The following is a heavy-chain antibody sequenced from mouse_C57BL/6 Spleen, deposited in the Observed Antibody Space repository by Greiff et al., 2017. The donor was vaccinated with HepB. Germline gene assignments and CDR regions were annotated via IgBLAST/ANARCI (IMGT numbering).Heavy chain of an antibody. CDR3: ARETTVVATDAMDY. J-gene: IGHJ4*01. CDR2: INPNNGGT. D-gene: IGHD1-1*01. V-gene: IGHV1-18*01. Sequence: EVQLQQSGPELVKPGASVKIPCKASGYTFTDYNMDWVKQSHGKSLEWIGDINPNNGGTIYNQKFKGKATLTGDKSSSTAYMELRSLTSEDTAVYYCARETTVVATDAMDYWGQGTSVTVSS. CDR1: GYTFTDYN.